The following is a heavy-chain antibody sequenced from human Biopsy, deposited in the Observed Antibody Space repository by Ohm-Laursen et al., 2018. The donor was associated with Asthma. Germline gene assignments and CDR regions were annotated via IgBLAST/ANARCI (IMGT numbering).Heavy chain of an antibody. Sequence: GTLSLTCDVYPGSFSGFYRTWIRQSPEKGLEWIGETNERGVTNNNPSLKSRVIISIDTYWNRVSLKLTSVTAADTAVYHCARGPELDVWGQGTTVTVSS. V-gene: IGHV4-34*01. CDR1: PGSFSGFY. J-gene: IGHJ6*02. CDR2: TNERGVT. CDR3: ARGPELDV.